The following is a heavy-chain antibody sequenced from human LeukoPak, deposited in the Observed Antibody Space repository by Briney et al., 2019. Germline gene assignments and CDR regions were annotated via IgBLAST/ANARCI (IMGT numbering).Heavy chain of an antibody. J-gene: IGHJ4*02. CDR3: ARAYCSGGSCYPELLSSYYFDY. Sequence: ASVKVSCKSSGYSFTGYYMYWVRQAPAPGREWMGLVYANSGGTNYAQKFLSRVTMSRDTSISTAYMELSRLRSDATAVYYSARAYCSGGSCYPELLSSYYFDYWGQGTLVTVSS. CDR1: GYSFTGYY. V-gene: IGHV1-2*02. D-gene: IGHD2-15*01. CDR2: VYANSGGT.